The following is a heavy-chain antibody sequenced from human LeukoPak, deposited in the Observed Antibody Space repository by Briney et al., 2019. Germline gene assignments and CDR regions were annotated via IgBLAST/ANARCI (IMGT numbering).Heavy chain of an antibody. CDR1: GGSISSYY. J-gene: IGHJ6*03. CDR3: AGDIKKRITIFGVVSVYYMDV. Sequence: PSETLSLTCTVSGGSISSYYWSWIRQPAGKGLEWIGRIYTSGSTNYNPSLKSRVTMSVDTSKNQFSLKLSSVTAADTAVYYCAGDIKKRITIFGVVSVYYMDVWGKGTTVTVSS. D-gene: IGHD3-3*01. CDR2: IYTSGST. V-gene: IGHV4-4*07.